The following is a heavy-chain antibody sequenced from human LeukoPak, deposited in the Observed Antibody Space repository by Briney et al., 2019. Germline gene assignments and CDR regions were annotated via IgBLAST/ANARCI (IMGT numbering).Heavy chain of an antibody. CDR1: GFTFDDYA. CDR2: ISWNSGSI. Sequence: GRSLRLSCAASGFTFDDYAMHWVRQAPGKGLEWVSGISWNSGSIGYADFVKGRFTISRDNAKNSLYLQMNSLRAEDTALYYCAKDMGGYCYGSPFDYCGQGTLVTVSS. J-gene: IGHJ4*02. D-gene: IGHD5-18*01. V-gene: IGHV3-9*01. CDR3: AKDMGGYCYGSPFDY.